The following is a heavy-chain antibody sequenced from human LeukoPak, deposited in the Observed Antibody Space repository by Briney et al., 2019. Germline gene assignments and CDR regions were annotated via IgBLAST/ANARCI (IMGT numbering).Heavy chain of an antibody. J-gene: IGHJ4*02. Sequence: ASVKVSCKASGYTFTGYYMHWVRQAPGQGLEWMGWINPDSGGTNYAQKFLGRVTMTRDTSISTAYMELSRLRSDDTAVYYCARGPHWDPHFDYWGQGTLVTVSS. V-gene: IGHV1-2*02. CDR1: GYTFTGYY. CDR2: INPDSGGT. D-gene: IGHD7-27*01. CDR3: ARGPHWDPHFDY.